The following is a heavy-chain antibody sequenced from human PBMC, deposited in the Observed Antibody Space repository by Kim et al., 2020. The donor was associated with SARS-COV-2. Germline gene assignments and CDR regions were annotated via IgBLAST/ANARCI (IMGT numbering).Heavy chain of an antibody. CDR2: ISAYNGNT. CDR3: ARDEDGIAVAGTLFADY. V-gene: IGHV1-18*04. D-gene: IGHD6-19*01. Sequence: ASVKVSCKASGYTFTSYGISWVRQAPGQGLEWMGWISAYNGNTNYAQKLQGRVTMTTDTSTSTAYMELRSLRSDDTAVYYCARDEDGIAVAGTLFADYWGQGTLVTVSS. J-gene: IGHJ4*02. CDR1: GYTFTSYG.